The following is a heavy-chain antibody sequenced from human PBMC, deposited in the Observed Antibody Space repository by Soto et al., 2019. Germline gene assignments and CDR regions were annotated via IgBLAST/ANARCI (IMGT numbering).Heavy chain of an antibody. CDR3: ASGLSGIMITFRDIDY. Sequence: GGSLRLSCAASGFPFTSYAMHWVRQAPGKGREWVAVISYDGRDKYYAVSVKGRFTISRDNSKNPLYLQMNSLRAEDTAVYYCASGLSGIMITFRDIDYWGQGTLFTVSS. J-gene: IGHJ4*02. CDR1: GFPFTSYA. CDR2: ISYDGRDK. D-gene: IGHD3-16*01. V-gene: IGHV3-30*04.